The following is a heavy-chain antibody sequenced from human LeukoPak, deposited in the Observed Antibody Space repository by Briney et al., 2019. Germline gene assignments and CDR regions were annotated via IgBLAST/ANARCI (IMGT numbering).Heavy chain of an antibody. D-gene: IGHD3-22*01. CDR1: GGSFSGYY. J-gene: IGHJ3*02. CDR3: ARGLRYYYDSSGYDAFDI. V-gene: IGHV4-34*01. CDR2: IDHSGST. Sequence: SETLSLTCAVYGGSFSGYYWSWIRQPPGKGLEWIGEIDHSGSTNYNPSLKSRVTISVDRSKNQFSLKLSSVTAADTAVYYCARGLRYYYDSSGYDAFDIWGQGTMVTVSS.